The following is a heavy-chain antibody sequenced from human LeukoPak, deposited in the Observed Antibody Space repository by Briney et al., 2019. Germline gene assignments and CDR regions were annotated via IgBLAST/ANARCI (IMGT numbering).Heavy chain of an antibody. D-gene: IGHD3-10*02. CDR2: IDYDGGSG. Sequence: GGSLTLSCTVSGFTLSSYEMSWIRQAPGKGLEWVSSIDYDGGSGHYADSVKGRFTISRDNAKNSLYLQMNSLRAEDTAVYYCAELGITMIGGVWGKGTTVTISS. V-gene: IGHV3-48*03. J-gene: IGHJ6*04. CDR3: AELGITMIGGV. CDR1: GFTLSSYE.